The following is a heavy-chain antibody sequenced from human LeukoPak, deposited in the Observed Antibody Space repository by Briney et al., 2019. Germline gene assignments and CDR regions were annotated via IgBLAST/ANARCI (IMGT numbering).Heavy chain of an antibody. CDR1: GFNFNRYS. Sequence: TGGSLRLSCAASGFNFNRYSMNWVRQAPGKGLEWVSYISVSSTDIYYADSVRGRFTISRDNARNSLHLQMNSPRAEDTAIYYCVRDLNFRSGFPNFYFDSWGQGSLVTVSS. CDR2: ISVSSTDI. D-gene: IGHD3-3*01. CDR3: VRDLNFRSGFPNFYFDS. J-gene: IGHJ4*02. V-gene: IGHV3-48*01.